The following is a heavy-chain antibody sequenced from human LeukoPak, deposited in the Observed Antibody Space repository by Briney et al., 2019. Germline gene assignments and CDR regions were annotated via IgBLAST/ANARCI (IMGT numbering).Heavy chain of an antibody. CDR2: IYYSGST. D-gene: IGHD6-13*01. Sequence: SETLSLTCTVSGGSISSYYWSWIRQPPGKGLEWIGYIYYSGSTNYNPSLKSRVTISVDTSKNQFSPKLSSVTAADTAVYYCARGVGYSSSYDYWGQGTLVTVSS. CDR1: GGSISSYY. J-gene: IGHJ4*02. CDR3: ARGVGYSSSYDY. V-gene: IGHV4-59*08.